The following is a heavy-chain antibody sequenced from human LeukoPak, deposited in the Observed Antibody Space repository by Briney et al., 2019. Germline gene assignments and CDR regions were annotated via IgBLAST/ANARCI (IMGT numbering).Heavy chain of an antibody. Sequence: GSLRLSCAASGFTFSSYSMNWVRQSPGMGLEWIGDISQSGGTTYNPSLKSRVTISVDTSKNQSSLKLNSVTAADTAVYYCARVYYGRSYDYWYFDLWGRGTLVTVSS. CDR1: GFTFSSYS. CDR2: ISQSGGT. J-gene: IGHJ2*01. V-gene: IGHV4-34*01. CDR3: ARVYYGRSYDYWYFDL. D-gene: IGHD3-10*01.